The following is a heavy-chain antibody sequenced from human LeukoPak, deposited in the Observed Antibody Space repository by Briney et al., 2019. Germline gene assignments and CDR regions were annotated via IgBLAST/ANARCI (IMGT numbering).Heavy chain of an antibody. CDR1: GGSISSSSYY. J-gene: IGHJ3*02. V-gene: IGHV4-39*01. D-gene: IGHD6-19*01. CDR3: ARLGIAVAALDAFDI. Sequence: PSETLSLTCTVSGGSISSSSYYWGWIRQPPGKGLEWIGSIYYSGSTYYNPSLKSRVTISVDTSKNQFSLKLSSVTAADTAVYYCARLGIAVAALDAFDIWGQGTMVTVSP. CDR2: IYYSGST.